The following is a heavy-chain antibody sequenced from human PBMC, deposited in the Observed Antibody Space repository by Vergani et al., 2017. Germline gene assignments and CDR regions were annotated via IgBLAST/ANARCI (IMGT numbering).Heavy chain of an antibody. J-gene: IGHJ4*02. Sequence: EVQLLESGGGLVQPGGSLRLTCAASEFTFSNYAMNWVRQAPGKGLEWVSGISGSGVSAYYTDSVKGRFTISRDNSKNMLFLQMNNLRTEDTAIYYCAKDPGAARFYYFDYWGQGTLVTVSS. D-gene: IGHD6-6*01. CDR1: EFTFSNYA. CDR3: AKDPGAARFYYFDY. CDR2: ISGSGVSA. V-gene: IGHV3-23*01.